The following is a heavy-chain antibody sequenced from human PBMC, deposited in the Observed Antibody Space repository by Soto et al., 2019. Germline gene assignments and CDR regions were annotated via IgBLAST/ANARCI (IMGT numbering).Heavy chain of an antibody. CDR2: IYKSATT. CDR3: ARGRYCLTGRCFPNWFDS. Sequence: SETLSLTCSVSGDSISNLDYFWAWIRQPPGQALEYIGYIYKSATTYYNPSFESRVAISVDTSKSQFFLNVTSVTAADTAVYFCARGRYCLTGRCFPNWFDSWGQGALVTVSS. V-gene: IGHV4-30-4*01. D-gene: IGHD7-27*01. J-gene: IGHJ5*01. CDR1: GDSISNLDYF.